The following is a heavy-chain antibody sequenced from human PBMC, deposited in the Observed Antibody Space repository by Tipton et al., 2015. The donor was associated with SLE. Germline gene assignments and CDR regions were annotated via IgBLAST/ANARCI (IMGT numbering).Heavy chain of an antibody. CDR3: AREAYTGSRFDY. CDR1: GDSITEYY. D-gene: IGHD1-26*01. CDR2: VFHTGGT. J-gene: IGHJ4*02. Sequence: TLSLTCTVSGDSITEYYWSWIRQPPVMGLEWIGYVFHTGGTTYNPSLKSRVTISIDTSKSQFSLKLTSVTAADTAVYYCAREAYTGSRFDYWGQGTPVTVSS. V-gene: IGHV4-59*01.